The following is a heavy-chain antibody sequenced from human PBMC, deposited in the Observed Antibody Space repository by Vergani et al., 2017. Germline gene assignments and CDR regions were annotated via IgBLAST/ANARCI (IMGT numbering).Heavy chain of an antibody. D-gene: IGHD6-25*01. V-gene: IGHV1-18*01. Sequence: QVQLVQSGAEVKKPGASVKVSCKASGYTFSTYGISWVRQAPGQGLEWMGWISAYNGNTNYPEKFQGRLTMTTDTSTRTAYMELRSLRSDDTAVYYCARDLIETDTYGLSGYWVPGTLVTVSS. CDR3: ARDLIETDTYGLSGY. CDR2: ISAYNGNT. CDR1: GYTFSTYG. J-gene: IGHJ1*01.